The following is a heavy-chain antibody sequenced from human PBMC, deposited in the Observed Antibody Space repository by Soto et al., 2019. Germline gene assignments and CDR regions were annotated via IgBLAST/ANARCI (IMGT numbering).Heavy chain of an antibody. CDR2: IYYSGST. D-gene: IGHD2-2*01. V-gene: IGHV4-30-4*01. CDR1: GGSISSGDYY. CDR3: ARDYCSSTRCPPGPFDP. Sequence: SETLSLTCTVSGGSISSGDYYWSWIRQPPGKGLEWIGHIYYSGSTYSNPSLKSRVTISVDTSKNQFSLKLSSVTAADTAVYYCARDYCSSTRCPPGPFDPWGQATLLTVSS. J-gene: IGHJ5*02.